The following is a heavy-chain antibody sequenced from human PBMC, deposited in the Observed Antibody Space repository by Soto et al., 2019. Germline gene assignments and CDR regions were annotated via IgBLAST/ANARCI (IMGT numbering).Heavy chain of an antibody. D-gene: IGHD6-6*01. V-gene: IGHV3-33*01. J-gene: IGHJ1*01. CDR2: IWYDGSNK. CDR1: GFTFSSYA. Sequence: QVQLVESGGDIVQPGRSLRLSCVASGFTFSSYAMHWVRQAPGKGLKWVAIIWYDGSNKYYADSVKGRFTISRDNPKNQVYLDMSSLRAEDTGTYYCARGALSARPDIWGQGTLVTFSS. CDR3: ARGALSARPDI.